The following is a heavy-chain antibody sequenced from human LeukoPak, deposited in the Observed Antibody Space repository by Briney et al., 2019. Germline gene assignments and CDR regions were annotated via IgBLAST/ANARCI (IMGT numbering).Heavy chain of an antibody. V-gene: IGHV4-4*07. CDR2: IYTSGST. CDR1: GGSISSYY. D-gene: IGHD2-2*01. Sequence: SETLSLTCTVSGGSISSYYWSWIRQPAGKGLEWIGRIYTSGSTNYNPSLKSRVTMSVDTSKNQFSLKLSSVTAADTAVYYCARDLELYCSSTSCLDYYYYYMDVWGKGTTVTISS. J-gene: IGHJ6*03. CDR3: ARDLELYCSSTSCLDYYYYYMDV.